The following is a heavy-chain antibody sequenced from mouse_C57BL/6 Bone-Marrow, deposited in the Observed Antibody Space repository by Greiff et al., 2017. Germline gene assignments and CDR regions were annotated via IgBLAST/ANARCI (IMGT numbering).Heavy chain of an antibody. V-gene: IGHV2-6*01. CDR3: ARRGNYFAWFAY. CDR2: IWGVGST. D-gene: IGHD2-1*01. J-gene: IGHJ3*01. CDR1: GFSLTSYG. Sequence: VKLVESGPGLVAPSQSLSITCTVSGFSLTSYGVDWVRQSPGKGLEWLGVIWGVGSTHYNSALKSRLSISKDNSKSQVFLKMNSLQTDDTAMYYCARRGNYFAWFAYWGQGTLVTVSA.